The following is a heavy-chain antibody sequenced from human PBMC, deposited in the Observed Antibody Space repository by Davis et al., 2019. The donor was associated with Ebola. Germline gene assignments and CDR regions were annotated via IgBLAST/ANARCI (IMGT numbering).Heavy chain of an antibody. D-gene: IGHD5-24*01. CDR3: ALTRDEYTYLFDY. V-gene: IGHV4-34*01. J-gene: IGHJ4*02. CDR2: INHSGST. CDR1: GGSFSGHY. Sequence: MPSETLSLTCAVSGGSFSGHYWSWIRQPPGKGLEWIGEINHSGSTNYNPSLKGRVTMSVDTSSNQLSLMLSSVTAADTAVYYCALTRDEYTYLFDYWGQGTLVTVSS.